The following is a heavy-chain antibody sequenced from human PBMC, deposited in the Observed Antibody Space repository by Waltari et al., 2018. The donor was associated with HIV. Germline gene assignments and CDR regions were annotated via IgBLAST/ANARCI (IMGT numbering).Heavy chain of an antibody. CDR3: TTSMGGSYYGRDY. J-gene: IGHJ4*02. D-gene: IGHD1-26*01. CDR1: RFTFSSAW. Sequence: EVQLVESGGGLVKPGGSLKLSCAASRFTFSSAWMSWVRQAPGKGLEWVGRMKSKSHGGTTDYAAPVKGRFTISRDDSKDTLYLQMNSLKTEDTAVYYCTTSMGGSYYGRDYWGQGTLVTVSS. CDR2: MKSKSHGGTT. V-gene: IGHV3-15*01.